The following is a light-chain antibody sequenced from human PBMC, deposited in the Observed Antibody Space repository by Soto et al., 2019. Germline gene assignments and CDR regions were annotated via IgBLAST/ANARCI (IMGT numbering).Light chain of an antibody. Sequence: QSVLTQPPSVSGAPGQRVTISCTGSSSDIGAGYRVRWYQQVPGTAPKLLIYDNTNRPSGVSARFSGSKSGTSASLAITGLQAEDEADYYCQSYDTSLSAGVFGGGTKLTVL. CDR2: DNT. V-gene: IGLV1-40*01. CDR3: QSYDTSLSAGV. J-gene: IGLJ3*02. CDR1: SSDIGAGYR.